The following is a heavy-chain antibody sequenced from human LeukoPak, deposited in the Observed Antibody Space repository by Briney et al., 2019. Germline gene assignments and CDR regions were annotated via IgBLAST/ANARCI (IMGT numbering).Heavy chain of an antibody. CDR3: ARQSSSESKYFHH. D-gene: IGHD6-19*01. CDR2: IYYRGST. Sequence: PAETLSLTCSVSGGSISSSSYYWGWIRQPPGKGLEWIGSIYYRGSTYYNPSLKSRVTISVDTSKNQFSLRLTSVTAADTAVYYCARQSSSESKYFHHWGQGTLVTVSS. CDR1: GGSISSSSYY. J-gene: IGHJ1*01. V-gene: IGHV4-39*01.